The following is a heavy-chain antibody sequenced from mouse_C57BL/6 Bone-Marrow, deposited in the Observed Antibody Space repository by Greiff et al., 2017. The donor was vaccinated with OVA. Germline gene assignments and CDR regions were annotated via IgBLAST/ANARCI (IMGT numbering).Heavy chain of an antibody. J-gene: IGHJ3*01. CDR2: ISDGGSYT. D-gene: IGHD4-1*01. CDR1: GFTFSSYA. V-gene: IGHV5-4*01. CDR3: ARDSLGSSWFAY. Sequence: EVQLQESGGGLVKPGGSLKLSCAASGFTFSSYAMSWVRQTPEKRLEWVATISDGGSYTYYPDNVKGRFTISRDNAKNNLYLQMSHLKSEDTAMYYCARDSLGSSWFAYWGQGTLVTVSA.